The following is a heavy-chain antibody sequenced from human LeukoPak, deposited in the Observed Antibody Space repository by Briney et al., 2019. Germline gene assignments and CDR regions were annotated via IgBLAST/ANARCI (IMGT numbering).Heavy chain of an antibody. CDR3: ARDLSGSYSFYYYGLDV. J-gene: IGHJ6*02. D-gene: IGHD1-26*01. V-gene: IGHV3-48*03. CDR2: ISNGGDTI. Sequence: GGSLRLSCAASGFTLSSYGMNLVRQAPGKGLEWVSFISNGGDTIHYADSVKGRFTISRDNAKNSLHLQMNSLRAEDTAVYYCARDLSGSYSFYYYGLDVWGQGTTVTVSS. CDR1: GFTLSSYG.